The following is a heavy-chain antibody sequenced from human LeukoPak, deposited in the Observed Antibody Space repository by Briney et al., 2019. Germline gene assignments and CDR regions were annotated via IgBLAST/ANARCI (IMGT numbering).Heavy chain of an antibody. CDR2: IYSGDST. J-gene: IGHJ4*02. CDR3: ARVGQELTRGGVDY. V-gene: IGHV3-66*01. CDR1: GFTVSSNY. Sequence: PGGSLRLSCAASGFTVSSNYMTWFRQAPGKGLEWVSVIYSGDSTYYADSVKGRFTISRDNSKNTLYLQMNSLRAEDTAVYYCARVGQELTRGGVDYWGQGTLVTVSS. D-gene: IGHD6-13*01.